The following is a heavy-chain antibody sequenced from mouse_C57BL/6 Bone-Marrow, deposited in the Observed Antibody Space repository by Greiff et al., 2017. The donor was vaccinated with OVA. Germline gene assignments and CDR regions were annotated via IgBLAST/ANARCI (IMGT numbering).Heavy chain of an antibody. CDR1: GYSITSGYY. J-gene: IGHJ3*01. CDR2: ISYDGSN. V-gene: IGHV3-6*01. CDR3: ARGREGFAY. Sequence: DVQLQESGPGLVKPSQSLSLTCSVTGYSITSGYYWNWIRQFPGNKLEWMGYISYDGSNNYNPSLKNRISITRDTSKNQFFLKLNSVTTEDTATYYCARGREGFAYWGQGTLVTVSA.